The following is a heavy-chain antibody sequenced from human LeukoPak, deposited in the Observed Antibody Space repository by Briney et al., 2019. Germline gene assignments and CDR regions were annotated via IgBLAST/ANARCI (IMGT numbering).Heavy chain of an antibody. D-gene: IGHD5-24*01. V-gene: IGHV4-39*01. CDR3: ARHEEEDGYNAKTIDY. J-gene: IGHJ4*02. Sequence: SETLTLTCTVSGGSISRSNNYWGWVRQPPGKGLEWIGSSHYSGTTYYNPSLRSRVTISVDTSKNQFSLKLSSMTAAPTAVYYCARHEEEDGYNAKTIDYWGQGTLVTVSS. CDR2: SHYSGTT. CDR1: GGSISRSNNY.